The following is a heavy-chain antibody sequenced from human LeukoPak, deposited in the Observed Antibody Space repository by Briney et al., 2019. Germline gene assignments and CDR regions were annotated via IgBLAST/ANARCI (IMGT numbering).Heavy chain of an antibody. Sequence: GGTLRLSCAASGFTFSSYGMSWVRQGPGKGLEWVSAISVSGNTYHADSVKGRFTISRDSSKNTLYLQMNSLRAGDAAVYYCAKAPVTTCSGAYCYPFDYWSQGTLVTVSS. CDR2: ISVSGNT. V-gene: IGHV3-23*01. D-gene: IGHD2-15*01. CDR1: GFTFSSYG. CDR3: AKAPVTTCSGAYCYPFDY. J-gene: IGHJ4*02.